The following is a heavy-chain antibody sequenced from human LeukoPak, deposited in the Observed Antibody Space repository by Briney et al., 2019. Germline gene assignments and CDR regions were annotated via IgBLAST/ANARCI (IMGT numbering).Heavy chain of an antibody. Sequence: GGSLRLSCAASGFTFSTYSMTWVRQAPGKGLEWVSSISSGSSYIYYADSLKGRFTISRDNAQNSLYLQMNSLRAEDTAVYYCARGSTHLCSGGSCRPRNYFDYWGQGTLVTVSS. J-gene: IGHJ4*02. V-gene: IGHV3-21*01. CDR1: GFTFSTYS. CDR2: ISSGSSYI. D-gene: IGHD2-15*01. CDR3: ARGSTHLCSGGSCRPRNYFDY.